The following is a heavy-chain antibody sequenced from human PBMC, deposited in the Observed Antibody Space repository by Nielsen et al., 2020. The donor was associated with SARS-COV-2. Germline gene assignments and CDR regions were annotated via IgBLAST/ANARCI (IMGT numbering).Heavy chain of an antibody. CDR3: ARARYCSGGSCYSYWFDP. CDR1: GYTFTGYY. Sequence: VSVKVSCKASGYTFTGYYMHWVRQAPGQGLEWMGRINPNSGGTNYAQKFQGRVTMTRDTSISTAYMELSRLRSDDTAVYYCARARYCSGGSCYSYWFDPWGQGTLVTVSS. D-gene: IGHD2-15*01. V-gene: IGHV1-2*06. J-gene: IGHJ5*02. CDR2: INPNSGGT.